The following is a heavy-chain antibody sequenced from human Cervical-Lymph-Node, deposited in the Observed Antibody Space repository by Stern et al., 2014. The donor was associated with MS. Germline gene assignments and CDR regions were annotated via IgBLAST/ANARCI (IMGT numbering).Heavy chain of an antibody. CDR3: VRQVTVRSRFDY. Sequence: QVQLQESGPGLVKPSETLSRTCTVSGGSISSSYYWGWIRQSSGKGLEWIGSIDDTGRTFYNPSLKSRVTISVDTSTTQFSLKLSSVTAADTAVYYCVRQVTVRSRFDYWGQGTLVTVSS. V-gene: IGHV4-39*01. CDR2: IDDTGRT. D-gene: IGHD4-11*01. J-gene: IGHJ4*02. CDR1: GGSISSSYY.